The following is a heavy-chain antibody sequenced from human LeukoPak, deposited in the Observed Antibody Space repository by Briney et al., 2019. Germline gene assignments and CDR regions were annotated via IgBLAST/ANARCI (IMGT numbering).Heavy chain of an antibody. Sequence: ASVKVSCKASGYTFIDYGISWVRQAPGQGLEWMGWISPYNGNTYFAQKLQGRVTMTTDTSTSTAYMELGSLRSDDTAVYYCARMSGSFPLWAFDIWGQGTMVTVSS. V-gene: IGHV1-18*01. D-gene: IGHD1-26*01. CDR2: ISPYNGNT. CDR3: ARMSGSFPLWAFDI. J-gene: IGHJ3*02. CDR1: GYTFIDYG.